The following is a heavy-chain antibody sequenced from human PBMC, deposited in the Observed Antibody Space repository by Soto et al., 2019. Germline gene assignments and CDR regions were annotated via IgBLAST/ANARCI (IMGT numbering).Heavy chain of an antibody. Sequence: GSLRLSCAASGFTFSSYAMHWVRQAPGKGLEWVAVISYDGGNKYYADSVKGRFTISRDNSKNTLYLQMNSLRAEDTAVYYCARENYDFWSGYYTGRYYGMDVWGQGTTVTVSS. CDR2: ISYDGGNK. CDR3: ARENYDFWSGYYTGRYYGMDV. CDR1: GFTFSSYA. V-gene: IGHV3-30-3*01. J-gene: IGHJ6*02. D-gene: IGHD3-3*01.